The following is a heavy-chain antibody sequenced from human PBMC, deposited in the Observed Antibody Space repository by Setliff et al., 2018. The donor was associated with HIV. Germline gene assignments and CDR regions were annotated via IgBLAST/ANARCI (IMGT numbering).Heavy chain of an antibody. CDR2: INPSGGNT. CDR3: ARRTGNSGYDY. V-gene: IGHV1-46*01. D-gene: IGHD3-22*01. J-gene: IGHJ4*02. CDR1: GYTFTSYY. Sequence: VASVKVSCKASGYTFTSYYMHWVRQAPGQGLEWMGIINPSGGNTNYAQKFQARVTMTSDTSTSTVHMEISSLSSDDTAVYYCARRTGNSGYDYWGQGTLVTVSS.